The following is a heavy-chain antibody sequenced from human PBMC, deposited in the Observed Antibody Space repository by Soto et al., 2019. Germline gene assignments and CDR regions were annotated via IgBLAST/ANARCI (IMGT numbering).Heavy chain of an antibody. J-gene: IGHJ4*02. CDR2: ISDSGGST. CDR3: ARDLRRALDY. CDR1: GFTFSSYA. Sequence: QSGGSLRLSCAASGFTFSSYAMSWVRQAPGKGLEWVSGISDSGGSTYYADSVKGRFTISRDNSKNTLYLQMNSLRAEDTAVYYCARDLRRALDYWGQGTLVTVSS. V-gene: IGHV3-23*01.